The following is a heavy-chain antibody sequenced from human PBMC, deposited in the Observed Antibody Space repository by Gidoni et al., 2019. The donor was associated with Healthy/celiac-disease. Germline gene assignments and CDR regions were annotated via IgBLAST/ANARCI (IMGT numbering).Heavy chain of an antibody. V-gene: IGHV1-69*04. CDR2: IIPILGTA. CDR3: ASSIAAADLHYYYYGMDV. CDR1: GGTFSSYA. J-gene: IGHJ6*02. Sequence: QVQLVQSGAEVKKPGSSVKVSCKASGGTFSSYAISWVRQAPGQGLEWMGRIIPILGTANYAQKFQGRVTITADKSTSTAYMELSSLRSEDTAVYYCASSIAAADLHYYYYGMDVWGQGTTVTVSS. D-gene: IGHD6-13*01.